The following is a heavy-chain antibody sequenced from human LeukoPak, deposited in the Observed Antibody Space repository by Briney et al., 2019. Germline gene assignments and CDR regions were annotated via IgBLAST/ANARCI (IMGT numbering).Heavy chain of an antibody. CDR1: GGTFSSYA. CDR3: AREGLYYYYMDV. CDR2: IIPIFGTA. J-gene: IGHJ6*03. V-gene: IGHV1-69*06. D-gene: IGHD3/OR15-3a*01. Sequence: GSSVKVSCKASGGTFSSYAISWVRQAPGQGLEWMGGIIPIFGTAKYAQNFQGRVSIAADRSTSTAYMELSSLRSGDTAVYYCAREGLYYYYMDVWGKGTTVTISS.